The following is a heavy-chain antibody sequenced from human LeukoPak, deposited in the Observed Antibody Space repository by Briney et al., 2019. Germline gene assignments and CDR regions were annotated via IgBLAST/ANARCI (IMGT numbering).Heavy chain of an antibody. D-gene: IGHD3-10*01. J-gene: IGHJ4*02. CDR1: GGSISSYY. CDR3: ARHLVYGSGTQPYFDY. CDR2: VYNSGST. Sequence: PSETLSLTCTVSGGSISSYYWSWIRQPPGKGLEWIAYVYNSGSTNYSPSLKRRVTISVDTSKNQFSLDLFTVTAADTAVYYCARHLVYGSGTQPYFDYWGQGTLVTVSS. V-gene: IGHV4-59*08.